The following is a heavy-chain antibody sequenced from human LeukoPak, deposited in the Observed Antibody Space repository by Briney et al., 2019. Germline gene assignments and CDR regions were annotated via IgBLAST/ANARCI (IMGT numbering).Heavy chain of an antibody. J-gene: IGHJ4*02. CDR3: ACRPFYDSSGQIFDY. CDR1: GGTFSSYA. CDR2: IIPIFGTA. V-gene: IGHV1-69*05. D-gene: IGHD3-22*01. Sequence: GSSVKVSCKASGGTFSSYAISWVRQAPGQGPEWMGRIIPIFGTANYAQKFQGRVTITTDESTSTAYMELSSLRSEDMAVYYCACRPFYDSSGQIFDYWGQGTLVTVSS.